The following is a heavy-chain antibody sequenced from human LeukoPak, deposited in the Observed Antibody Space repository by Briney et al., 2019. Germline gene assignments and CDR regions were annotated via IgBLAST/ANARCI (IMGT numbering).Heavy chain of an antibody. J-gene: IGHJ4*02. V-gene: IGHV1-8*03. D-gene: IGHD2-21*02. CDR1: GYTFTSYD. Sequence: ASVKVSCKASGYTFTSYDINWVRQATGRGLEWMGWMNPNSGNTGYAQKFQGRVTITRNTSISTAYMELSSLRSEDTAVYYCARGRRGPYCGGDCYGAGFDYWGQGTLVTVSS. CDR2: MNPNSGNT. CDR3: ARGRRGPYCGGDCYGAGFDY.